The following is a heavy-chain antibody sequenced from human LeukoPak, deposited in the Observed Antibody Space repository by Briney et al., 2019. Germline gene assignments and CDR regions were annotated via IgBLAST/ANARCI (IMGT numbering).Heavy chain of an antibody. Sequence: GASVKVSCKASGGTFSSYAINWVRQAPGQGLEWMGGIIPMFGTPNYAQRVQGRVTITAGESTSTAYMELRSLRSEDTAVYYCATNGLERRFFSYWGQGTLVTVSS. CDR1: GGTFSSYA. J-gene: IGHJ4*02. CDR3: ATNGLERRFFSY. D-gene: IGHD1-1*01. CDR2: IIPMFGTP. V-gene: IGHV1-69*01.